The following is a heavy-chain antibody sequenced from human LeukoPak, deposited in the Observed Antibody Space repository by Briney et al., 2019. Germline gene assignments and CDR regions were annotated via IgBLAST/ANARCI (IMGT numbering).Heavy chain of an antibody. CDR2: MSYDGGHQ. CDR1: GLTSSSYA. D-gene: IGHD2-15*01. Sequence: GTSLTLSRSPSGLTSSSYATHGVRPAPRKGLEWVAVMSYDGGHQYYADSVKGRFTSSRDNYKNTLYVQMNSLRADDTAVYYCAKGQLVDYGMDVWGQGTTVTVSS. V-gene: IGHV3-30*18. CDR3: AKGQLVDYGMDV. J-gene: IGHJ6*02.